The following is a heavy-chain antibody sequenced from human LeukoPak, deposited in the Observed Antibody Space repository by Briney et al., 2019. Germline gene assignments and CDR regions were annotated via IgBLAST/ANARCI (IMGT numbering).Heavy chain of an antibody. CDR2: INPNSGGT. V-gene: IGHV1-2*02. CDR3: ALPRLYCSGGSCYSSDY. D-gene: IGHD2-15*01. Sequence: PGASVKVSCKVSGYTLTELSMHWVRQAPGQGLEWMGWINPNSGGTNYAQKFQGRVTMTRDTSISTAYMELSRLRSDDTAVYYCALPRLYCSGGSCYSSDYWGQGTLVTVSS. CDR1: GYTLTELS. J-gene: IGHJ4*02.